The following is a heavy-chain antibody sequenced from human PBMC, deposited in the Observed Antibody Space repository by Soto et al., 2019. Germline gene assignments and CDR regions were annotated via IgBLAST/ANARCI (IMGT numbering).Heavy chain of an antibody. CDR3: ARGLLSGDWFDP. D-gene: IGHD1-26*01. V-gene: IGHV4-30-4*01. CDR1: GGSISSGDYY. J-gene: IGHJ5*02. CDR2: IYYSGST. Sequence: SETLSLTCTVSGGSISSGDYYWRWIRQPPGKGLEWIGYIYYSGSTYYNPSLKSRVTISVDTSKNQFSLKLSSVTAADTAVYYCARGLLSGDWFDPWGQGTLVTVSS.